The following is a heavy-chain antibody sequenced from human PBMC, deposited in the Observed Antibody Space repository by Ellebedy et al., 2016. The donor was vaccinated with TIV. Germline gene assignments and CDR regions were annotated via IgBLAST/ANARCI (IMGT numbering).Heavy chain of an antibody. J-gene: IGHJ4*02. CDR1: GYTFTSYD. CDR2: MNPNSGRT. CDR3: ARRDLRSGCLGY. D-gene: IGHD6-19*01. V-gene: IGHV1-8*01. Sequence: ASVQVSCXASGYTFTSYDTNWVRQATAQGLEGVGWMNPNSGRTGYAQKFQGRVTMTRGTSISTAYMELSSLRSEDTAVYYCARRDLRSGCLGYWGQGTLVTVSS.